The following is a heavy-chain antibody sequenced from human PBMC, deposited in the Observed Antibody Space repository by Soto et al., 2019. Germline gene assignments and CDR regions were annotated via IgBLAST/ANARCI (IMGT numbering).Heavy chain of an antibody. J-gene: IGHJ4*02. Sequence: SETLYLTCTVSAASFSKYYWSWIRQPPGKGLEWIGYIYFNGNTNYNPSLKRRVTISIDTSKKQISLNLTSVTDADTAVYYCASVTFGGVVLAHWGQGTLVTVSS. D-gene: IGHD3-16*01. CDR1: AASFSKYY. V-gene: IGHV4-59*01. CDR2: IYFNGNT. CDR3: ASVTFGGVVLAH.